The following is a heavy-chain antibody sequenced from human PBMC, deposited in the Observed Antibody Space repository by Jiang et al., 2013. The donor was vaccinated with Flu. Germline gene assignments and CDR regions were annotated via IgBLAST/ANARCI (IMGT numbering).Heavy chain of an antibody. CDR1: GGSFSGYY. Sequence: LLKPSETLSLTCAVYGGSFSGYYWSWIRQPPGKGLEWIGEINHSGSTNYNPSLKSRVTISVDTSKNQFSLKLSSVTAADTAVYYCARVGIQLWLPLYFDYWGQGTLVTVSS. CDR2: INHSGST. CDR3: ARVGIQLWLPLYFDY. V-gene: IGHV4-34*01. D-gene: IGHD5-18*01. J-gene: IGHJ4*02.